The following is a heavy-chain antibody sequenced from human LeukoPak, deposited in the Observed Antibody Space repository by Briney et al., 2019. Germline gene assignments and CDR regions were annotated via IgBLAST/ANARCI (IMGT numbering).Heavy chain of an antibody. J-gene: IGHJ4*02. CDR2: IWYDGSNK. Sequence: GGSLRLSCAASGFTFSSYGLHWFRQDPAKGREGVGVIWYDGSNKYYADSVKGPSNISRDNSKNKLYLQMNSLRAEDTAVYYCARDPGNSSGYYFDYWGQGTLVTVSS. V-gene: IGHV3-33*01. D-gene: IGHD3-22*01. CDR1: GFTFSSYG. CDR3: ARDPGNSSGYYFDY.